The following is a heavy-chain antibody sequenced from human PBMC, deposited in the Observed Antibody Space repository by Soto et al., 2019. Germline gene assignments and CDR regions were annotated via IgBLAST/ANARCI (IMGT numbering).Heavy chain of an antibody. CDR1: GGSISSSSYY. CDR2: IYYSGST. Sequence: QLQLQESGPGLVKPSETLSLTCTVSGGSISSSSYYWGWIRQPPGKGLEWIGSIYYSGSTYYNPSLKSRVTISVDTSKNQFSLKLSSVTAADTAVYYCARQRRSGAPYDYWGQGTLVTVSS. J-gene: IGHJ4*02. CDR3: ARQRRSGAPYDY. V-gene: IGHV4-39*01. D-gene: IGHD1-1*01.